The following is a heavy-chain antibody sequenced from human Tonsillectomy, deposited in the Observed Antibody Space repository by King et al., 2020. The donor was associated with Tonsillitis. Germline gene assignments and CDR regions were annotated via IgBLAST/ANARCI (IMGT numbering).Heavy chain of an antibody. CDR3: ARYYGSGTYLDY. D-gene: IGHD3-10*01. Sequence: VQLVESGGGLVQPGGSLRLSCAASGFTFSGYEMNWVRQAPGKGLKWVSFISGSGSAIYYADSVKGRFTISRDNAKNSLYLQMNSLRAEDTAIYYCARYYGSGTYLDYWGQGTLVTVSS. J-gene: IGHJ4*02. CDR1: GFTFSGYE. CDR2: ISGSGSAI. V-gene: IGHV3-48*03.